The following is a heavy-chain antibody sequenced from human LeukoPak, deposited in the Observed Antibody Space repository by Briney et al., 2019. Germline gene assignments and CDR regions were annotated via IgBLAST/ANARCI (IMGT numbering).Heavy chain of an antibody. CDR2: INHSGST. CDR1: GGSFSGYY. J-gene: IGHJ4*02. D-gene: IGHD4-11*01. V-gene: IGHV4-34*01. Sequence: PSETLSLTCAVYGGSFSGYYWSWIRLPPGKGLEWIGEINHSGSTNYNPSLKSRVTISVDSSKNQFSLKLSSVTAADTAVYYCAHHAADYSNPFDYWGQGTLVTVSS. CDR3: AHHAADYSNPFDY.